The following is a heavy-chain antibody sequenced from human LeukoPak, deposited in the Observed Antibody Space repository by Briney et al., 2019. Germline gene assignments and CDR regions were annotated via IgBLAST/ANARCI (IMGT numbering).Heavy chain of an antibody. CDR2: IIPIFGTA. Sequence: EASVKVSCKASGGTFSSCAISWVRQAPGQGLEWMGGIIPIFGTANYAQKFQGRVTITTDESTSTAYMELSSLRSEDTAVYYCARVPITMVRGVPLYFDYWGQGTLVTVSS. V-gene: IGHV1-69*05. CDR3: ARVPITMVRGVPLYFDY. CDR1: GGTFSSCA. D-gene: IGHD3-10*01. J-gene: IGHJ4*02.